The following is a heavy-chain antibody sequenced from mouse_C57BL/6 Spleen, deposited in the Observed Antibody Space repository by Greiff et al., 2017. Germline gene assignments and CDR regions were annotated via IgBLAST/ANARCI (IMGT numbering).Heavy chain of an antibody. Sequence: DVKLVESGGGLVQSGRSLRLSCATSGFTFSDFYMEWVRQAPGKGLEWIAASRNKANDYTTEYSASVKGRFIVSRDTSQSILYLQMNALRAEDTAIYYCARDVRYGSSYGYFDYWGPGTTLTVSS. CDR3: ARDVRYGSSYGYFDY. D-gene: IGHD1-1*01. V-gene: IGHV7-1*01. CDR1: GFTFSDFY. CDR2: SRNKANDYTT. J-gene: IGHJ2*01.